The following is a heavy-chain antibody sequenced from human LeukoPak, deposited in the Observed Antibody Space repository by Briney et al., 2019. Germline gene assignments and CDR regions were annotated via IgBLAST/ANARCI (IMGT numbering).Heavy chain of an antibody. D-gene: IGHD3-22*01. Sequence: PGGPLRLSCAASGFTVSSNYMSWVRQAPGKGLEWVSVIYSGGSTYYADSVKGRFTISRDNSKNTLYLQMNSLRAEDTAVYYCRWSYDSSGYFFDYWGQGTLVTVSS. J-gene: IGHJ4*02. CDR1: GFTVSSNY. CDR2: IYSGGST. V-gene: IGHV3-53*01. CDR3: RWSYDSSGYFFDY.